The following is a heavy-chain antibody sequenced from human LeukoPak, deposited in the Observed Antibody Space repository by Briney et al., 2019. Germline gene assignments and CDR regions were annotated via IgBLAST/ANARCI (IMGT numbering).Heavy chain of an antibody. V-gene: IGHV1-2*02. CDR1: GYTFTGYY. CDR3: ARDRYSRFTYSLDSDY. CDR2: INPNTGGA. J-gene: IGHJ4*02. Sequence: GASVKVSCKASGYTFTGYYMHWVRQAPGQGFEWMGWINPNTGGANLAQKFQGRVTMTRDTSINTAYMEVSSLTSDDTAVYYCARDRYSRFTYSLDSDYWGQGTLVTVSS. D-gene: IGHD4-11*01.